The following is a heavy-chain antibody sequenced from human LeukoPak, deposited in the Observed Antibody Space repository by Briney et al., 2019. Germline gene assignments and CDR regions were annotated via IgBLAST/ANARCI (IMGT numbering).Heavy chain of an antibody. CDR2: IKQDGSEK. CDR1: GFTFCSYW. D-gene: IGHD2-8*01. Sequence: GGPLRLSCAASGFTFCSYWMRWVRQAPGEGPEGVANIKQDGSEKYYVDSVKGRFTISRDNDKNSLFLQMNSLRAEDTAMYYCARGPEACNVLGYWGQGTLVTVSS. V-gene: IGHV3-7*01. CDR3: ARGPEACNVLGY. J-gene: IGHJ4*02.